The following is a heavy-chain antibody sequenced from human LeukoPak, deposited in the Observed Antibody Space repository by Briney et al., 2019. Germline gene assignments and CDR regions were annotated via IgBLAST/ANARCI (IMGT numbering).Heavy chain of an antibody. J-gene: IGHJ4*02. D-gene: IGHD2-15*01. CDR1: GYTFTGYY. CDR3: ARGGSSRRRYSIYFDY. CDR2: MNPNSGNT. Sequence: GASVKVSCKASGYTFTGYYMHWVRQATGQGLEWMGWMNPNSGNTGYAQKFQGRVTMTRNTSISTAYMELSSLRSEDTAVYYCARGGSSRRRYSIYFDYWGQGTLVTVSS. V-gene: IGHV1-8*02.